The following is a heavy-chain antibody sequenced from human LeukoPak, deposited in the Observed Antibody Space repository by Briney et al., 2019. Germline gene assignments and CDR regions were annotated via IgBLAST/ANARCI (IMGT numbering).Heavy chain of an antibody. CDR1: GITLSNYG. V-gene: IGHV3-23*01. CDR2: ISGSGGST. CDR3: AKRGVVIRVILVGFHKEAYYFDS. J-gene: IGHJ4*02. Sequence: GGSLRLSCAVSGITLSNYGMSWVRQTPRKGVEWVAGISGSGGSTIYADSVKGRFTISRDNPKNTLYLEMNSLRAEDTAVYFCAKRGVVIRVILVGFHKEAYYFDSWGQGALVTVSS. D-gene: IGHD3-22*01.